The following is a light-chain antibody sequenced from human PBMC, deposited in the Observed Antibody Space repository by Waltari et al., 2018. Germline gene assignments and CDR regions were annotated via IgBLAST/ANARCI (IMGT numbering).Light chain of an antibody. J-gene: IGLJ1*01. CDR1: YSNPGCKY. CDR2: RNN. Sequence: QSVLTQLPSASGSPEQRATIPCSGSYSNPGCKYLFWYQQPPGTAPKLLIYRNNQRPSGVPDRFSGSKYGTTASLAISGLRSEDEAIYYCASWDDSHYVFGTGTKVTVL. CDR3: ASWDDSHYV. V-gene: IGLV1-47*01.